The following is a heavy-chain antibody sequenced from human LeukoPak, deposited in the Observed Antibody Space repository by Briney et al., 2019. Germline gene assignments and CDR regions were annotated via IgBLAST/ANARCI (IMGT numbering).Heavy chain of an antibody. D-gene: IGHD3-10*01. J-gene: IGHJ4*02. CDR3: ARGGQRVWFGEYNDY. CDR2: INPSGGST. CDR1: GYTFTCYY. Sequence: ASVKVSCKASGYTFTCYYMHWVRQAPGQGLEWMGIINPSGGSTSYAQKFQGRVTMTRDTSTSTVYMELSSLRSEDTAVYYCARGGQRVWFGEYNDYWGQGTLVTVSS. V-gene: IGHV1-46*01.